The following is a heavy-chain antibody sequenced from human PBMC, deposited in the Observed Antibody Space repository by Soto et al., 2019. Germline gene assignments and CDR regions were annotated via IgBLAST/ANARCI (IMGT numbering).Heavy chain of an antibody. CDR2: ISWNSGSI. J-gene: IGHJ6*03. Sequence: EVQLVESGGGLVQPGRSLRLSCAASGFTFNDYAMHWVRQAPGKGLEWVSGISWNSGSIGYADSVEGRFTISRDDAKKSLYLQMNSLIAEDAALYYCAKAEGYYYYYHMDVWGKGSTVTVSS. CDR1: GFTFNDYA. V-gene: IGHV3-9*01. CDR3: AKAEGYYYYYHMDV.